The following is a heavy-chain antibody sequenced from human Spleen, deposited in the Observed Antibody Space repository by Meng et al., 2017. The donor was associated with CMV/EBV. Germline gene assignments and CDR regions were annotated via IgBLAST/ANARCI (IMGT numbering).Heavy chain of an antibody. CDR2: ITADGTVT. J-gene: IGHJ4*02. Sequence: RLSCVASGFTFISYWMHWVRQGPGKGLMWVSRITADGTVTSYADSVKGRFTVSRDNAKNTLYLQMDSLRAEDTAVYYCARDATLPDYWGQGTLVTVSS. CDR1: GFTFISYW. V-gene: IGHV3-74*01. D-gene: IGHD2-2*01. CDR3: ARDATLPDY.